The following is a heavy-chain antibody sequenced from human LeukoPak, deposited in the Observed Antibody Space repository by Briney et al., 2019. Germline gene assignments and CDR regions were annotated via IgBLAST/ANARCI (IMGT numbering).Heavy chain of an antibody. CDR3: ARRGDYGRPFDY. Sequence: GESLKISCKASGYTFTNSWIGWVRQKPGKGLEWMGIIWPGGSDTRYSPSFQGQVTISADKSITTAYLQWSSLKASDTAMYYCARRGDYGRPFDYWGQGTLVTVSS. CDR2: IWPGGSDT. V-gene: IGHV5-51*01. D-gene: IGHD4-17*01. CDR1: GYTFTNSW. J-gene: IGHJ4*02.